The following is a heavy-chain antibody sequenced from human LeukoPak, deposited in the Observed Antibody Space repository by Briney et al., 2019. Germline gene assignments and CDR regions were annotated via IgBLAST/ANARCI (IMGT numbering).Heavy chain of an antibody. Sequence: ASVKVSCKASGYTFTGYYMHWVRQAPGQGLEWMGRINPNSGGTNYAQKFQGRVTMTRNTSISTAYMELSSLRSEDTAVYYCARGRIQLWLLYSTQGYYYYYMDVWGKGTTVTVSS. J-gene: IGHJ6*03. CDR2: INPNSGGT. CDR3: ARGRIQLWLLYSTQGYYYYYMDV. CDR1: GYTFTGYY. D-gene: IGHD5-18*01. V-gene: IGHV1-2*06.